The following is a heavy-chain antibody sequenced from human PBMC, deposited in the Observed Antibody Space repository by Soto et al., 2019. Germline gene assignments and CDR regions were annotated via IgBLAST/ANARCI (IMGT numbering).Heavy chain of an antibody. CDR3: ASPAAEAVAGTYYYYGMDV. D-gene: IGHD6-19*01. CDR2: ISYDGSNK. Sequence: SPRLSCPASGFTFSSYAMHWVRQAPGKGLEWVAVISYDGSNKYYADSVKGRFTISRDNSKNTLYLQMNSLRAEDTAVYYCASPAAEAVAGTYYYYGMDVWGQGTTVTVSS. J-gene: IGHJ6*02. CDR1: GFTFSSYA. V-gene: IGHV3-30-3*01.